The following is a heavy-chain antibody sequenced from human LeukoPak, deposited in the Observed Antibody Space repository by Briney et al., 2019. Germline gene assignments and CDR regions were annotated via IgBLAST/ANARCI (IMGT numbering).Heavy chain of an antibody. D-gene: IGHD6-19*01. Sequence: GGSLRLSCVVSGITWMTWVRQAPGKGLEWVADIKPDGSEGDYVDSVKGRFTVSRDNAKNSPYLHMNSLRAEDTAVYYCGRAFAAGTWWFDSWGQGMLVTVSS. V-gene: IGHV3-7*01. CDR3: GRAFAAGTWWFDS. J-gene: IGHJ5*01. CDR1: GITW. CDR2: IKPDGSEG.